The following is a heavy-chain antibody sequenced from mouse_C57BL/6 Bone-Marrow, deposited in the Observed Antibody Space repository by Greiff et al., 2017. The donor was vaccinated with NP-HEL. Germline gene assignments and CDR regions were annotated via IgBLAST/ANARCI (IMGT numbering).Heavy chain of an antibody. CDR2: IDPSDSYT. CDR1: GYTFTSYW. Sequence: QVHVKQPGAELVRPGTSVKLSCKASGYTFTSYWMHWVKQRPGQGLEWIGVIDPSDSYTNYNQKFKGKATLTVDTSSSTAYMQLSSLTSEDSAVYYCARYDGGYWGQGTTLTVSS. CDR3: ARYDGGY. J-gene: IGHJ2*01. V-gene: IGHV1-59*01. D-gene: IGHD2-3*01.